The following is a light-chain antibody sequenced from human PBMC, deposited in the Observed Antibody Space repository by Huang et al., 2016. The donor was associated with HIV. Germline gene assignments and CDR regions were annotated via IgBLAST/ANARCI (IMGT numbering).Light chain of an antibody. CDR3: LQHNTYPFT. V-gene: IGKV1-17*03. CDR1: PGIDNY. J-gene: IGKJ4*02. Sequence: DIQMTQPPSVMSASVGDRVTIACRASPGIDNYLDWFQQKPGEVPKRLIYATSNVQSGVPSRCSGSRSGTEFTLTISGLQPEDFATYYCLQHNTYPFTFGGGTKVEIK. CDR2: ATS.